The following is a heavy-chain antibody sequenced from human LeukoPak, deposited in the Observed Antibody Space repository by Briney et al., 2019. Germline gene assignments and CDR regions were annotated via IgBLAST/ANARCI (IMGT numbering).Heavy chain of an antibody. V-gene: IGHV4-59*08. J-gene: IGHJ6*03. CDR2: ISYSGST. Sequence: KPSETLSLTCTVSGGSFTPYYWSWIRQPPGKGLEWIGHISYSGSTNYNPSLKSRVTVSIDRSKNQFSLKLSSVTAADTAVYYCARTYCGGDCRGYYYHYYMDVWGKGTTVTISS. CDR3: ARTYCGGDCRGYYYHYYMDV. CDR1: GGSFTPYY. D-gene: IGHD2-21*02.